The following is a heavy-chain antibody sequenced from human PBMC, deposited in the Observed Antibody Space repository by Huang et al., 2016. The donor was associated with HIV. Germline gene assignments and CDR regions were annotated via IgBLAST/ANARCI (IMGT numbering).Heavy chain of an antibody. Sequence: QVQLVESGGGVVQPGRSLRLSCVASGFTFSSFGMNWVRQAPGKGLEWVAVISYEGTNKYYAGSVKGRFTISRDNSKNTLYLQMNSLKPEDTAVYYCAKEFDILTGYYYSGSDYWGQGTLVTVSS. D-gene: IGHD3-9*01. V-gene: IGHV3-30*18. CDR1: GFTFSSFG. CDR2: ISYEGTNK. CDR3: AKEFDILTGYYYSGSDY. J-gene: IGHJ4*02.